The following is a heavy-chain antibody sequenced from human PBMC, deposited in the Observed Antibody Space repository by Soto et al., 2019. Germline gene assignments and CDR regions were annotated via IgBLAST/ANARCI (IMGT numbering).Heavy chain of an antibody. J-gene: IGHJ4*02. D-gene: IGHD1-1*01. CDR2: ISSSGGST. CDR1: GFTFSSYG. V-gene: IGHV3-23*01. Sequence: VQLLESGGGLVQPGGSLRLSCAASGFTFSSYGMSWVRQAPGKGLEWVSTISSSGGSTYYADSVKGRFIISRDNSKNTSFLQMNSLRAEDTALYYCAKSRPGKNVAYDYWGQGTLVRVSS. CDR3: AKSRPGKNVAYDY.